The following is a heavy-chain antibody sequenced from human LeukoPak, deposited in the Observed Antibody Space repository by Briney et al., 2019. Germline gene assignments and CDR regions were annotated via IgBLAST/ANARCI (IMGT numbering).Heavy chain of an antibody. CDR1: GGSISSYY. D-gene: IGHD3-3*01. CDR3: ARARTVRITIFGVVPTFDY. J-gene: IGHJ4*02. V-gene: IGHV4-59*01. Sequence: SETLSLTCTVSGGSISSYYSSWIRQPPGKGLEWIGYIYYSGSTNYNPSLKSRVTISVETSKNQFSLKLSSVTTADTALYYCARARTVRITIFGVVPTFDYWGEGNLVTVSP. CDR2: IYYSGST.